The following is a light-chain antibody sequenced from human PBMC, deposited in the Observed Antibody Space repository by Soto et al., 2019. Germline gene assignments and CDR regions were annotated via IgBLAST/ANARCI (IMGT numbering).Light chain of an antibody. CDR1: SSNIGSNT. J-gene: IGLJ3*02. V-gene: IGLV1-44*01. CDR3: PAWDDSLNGWV. CDR2: SNN. Sequence: QSVLTQPPSASGTPGQRVTISCSGSSSNIGSNTINWYQQLPGTAPKLLIYSNNQRPSGVPDRFSGSKSGTSASLAISGLQSEDEAKYYCPAWDDSLNGWVFGGGTKVTVL.